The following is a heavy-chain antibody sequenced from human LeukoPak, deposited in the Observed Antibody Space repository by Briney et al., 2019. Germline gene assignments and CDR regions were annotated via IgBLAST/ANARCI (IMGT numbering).Heavy chain of an antibody. Sequence: SQTLSLTCTVSGGSISSGDYYWSWLRQPPGKGLEWIGYIYYSGNTYYNPSLNTRVTISAHTSHNPFPLKLSPVTPAVTSLSYRARDRGIVVVAADIQRYNWFDPWGQGTRVSVSS. J-gene: IGHJ5*02. D-gene: IGHD2-2*02. CDR1: GGSISSGDYY. CDR3: ARDRGIVVVAADIQRYNWFDP. V-gene: IGHV4-30-4*08. CDR2: IYYSGNT.